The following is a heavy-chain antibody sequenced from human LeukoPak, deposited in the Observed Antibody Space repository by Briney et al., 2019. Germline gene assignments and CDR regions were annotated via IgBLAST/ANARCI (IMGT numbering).Heavy chain of an antibody. CDR1: GGSISSSSSY. CDR3: ARHRSGWLQSSFDY. J-gene: IGHJ4*02. D-gene: IGHD5-24*01. Sequence: SETLSLTCSVSGGSISSSSSYWGWIRQPPGKGLEWIGSIYYSGSSFDNPALKSRVTISVDTSKNQFSLKLSSVTAANTAVYYCARHRSGWLQSSFDYWGQGTLVTVSS. CDR2: IYYSGSS. V-gene: IGHV4-39*01.